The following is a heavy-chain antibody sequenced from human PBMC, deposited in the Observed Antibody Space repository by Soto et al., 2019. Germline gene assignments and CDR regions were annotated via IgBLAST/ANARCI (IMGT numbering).Heavy chain of an antibody. V-gene: IGHV1-8*01. Sequence: ASVKVSCKASGYTFTSYDINWVRQATGQGLEWMGWMNPNSGNTGYAQKFQGRVTMTRNTSISTAYMELSSLRSEDTAVYYCARGRWEQQLFNYYGMDVWGQGTTVNVSS. CDR2: MNPNSGNT. D-gene: IGHD6-13*01. CDR3: ARGRWEQQLFNYYGMDV. J-gene: IGHJ6*02. CDR1: GYTFTSYD.